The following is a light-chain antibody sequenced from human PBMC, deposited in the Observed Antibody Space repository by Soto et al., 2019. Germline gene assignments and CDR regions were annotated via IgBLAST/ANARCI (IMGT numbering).Light chain of an antibody. Sequence: EIVMTQSPATLSVSPGERATLSCRASQSVSSNLAWYQQKPGQAPRLLIHGASTRATGMPARFSGSGSGTEFTLTISSLQSEDFVVYSCQQYNNWPLTFGQGTKVEIK. CDR1: QSVSSN. J-gene: IGKJ1*01. CDR2: GAS. V-gene: IGKV3-15*01. CDR3: QQYNNWPLT.